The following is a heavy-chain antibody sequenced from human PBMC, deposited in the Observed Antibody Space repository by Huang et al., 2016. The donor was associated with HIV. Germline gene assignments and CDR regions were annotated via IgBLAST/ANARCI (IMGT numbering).Heavy chain of an antibody. V-gene: IGHV5-51*01. CDR1: GYSFSSYW. Sequence: VQLVQSGAEVKKPGESLKIYCKGSGYSFSSYWIAWVRQMPGKGLEWMEIILPDDSDTTYSPSFEGQVTISADKSIGTAYLQWSSLKASDTAMYYCARRFSSSSGYFDYWGQGSLVTVSS. CDR3: ARRFSSSSGYFDY. J-gene: IGHJ4*02. CDR2: ILPDDSDT. D-gene: IGHD6-6*01.